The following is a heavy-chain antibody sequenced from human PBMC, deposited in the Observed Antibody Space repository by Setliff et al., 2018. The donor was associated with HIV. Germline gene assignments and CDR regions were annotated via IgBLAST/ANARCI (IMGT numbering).Heavy chain of an antibody. V-gene: IGHV1-2*02. CDR1: GYTFTGYY. D-gene: IGHD3-22*01. J-gene: IGHJ4*02. Sequence: ASVKVSCKASGYTFTGYYMHWVRQAPGQGLEWMGWINPNNGVTNNAQKFQGRVTMTRDTSISTAYMELSRLRSDDTAVYYCARGMDYYDTSGYYQYYFDYWGQGTLVTVSS. CDR3: ARGMDYYDTSGYYQYYFDY. CDR2: INPNNGVT.